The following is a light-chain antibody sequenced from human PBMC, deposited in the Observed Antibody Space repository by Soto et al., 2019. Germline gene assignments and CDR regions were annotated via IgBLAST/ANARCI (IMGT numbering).Light chain of an antibody. V-gene: IGLV2-23*01. Sequence: QSALTQPASVSGSPGQSNTISCTGTSSDVGSYNLVSWYQQHPGKAPKLMIYEGSKRPSGVSNRFSGSKSGKTASLTISGLQAEDEADYYCSSYAVSSTYVFGTGTKLTVL. CDR2: EGS. J-gene: IGLJ1*01. CDR3: SSYAVSSTYV. CDR1: SSDVGSYNL.